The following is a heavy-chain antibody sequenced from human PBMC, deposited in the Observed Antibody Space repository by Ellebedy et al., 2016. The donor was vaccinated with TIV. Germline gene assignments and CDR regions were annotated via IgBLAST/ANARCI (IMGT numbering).Heavy chain of an antibody. V-gene: IGHV3-74*01. CDR3: ARGRCSGANCHYFDY. J-gene: IGHJ4*02. CDR1: GFAFSAYS. Sequence: GESLKISCAASGFAFSAYSMHWVRQAPGKGLVWVSRINSDGSDTNYADSVKGRFTISRDNAKNTLYLQMNSLRAEDTALYFCARGRCSGANCHYFDYWGQGTVVTVSS. CDR2: INSDGSDT. D-gene: IGHD2-15*01.